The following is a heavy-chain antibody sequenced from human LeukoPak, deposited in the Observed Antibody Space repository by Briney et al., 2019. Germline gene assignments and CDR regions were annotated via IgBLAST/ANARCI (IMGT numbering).Heavy chain of an antibody. CDR2: INPNSGCT. V-gene: IGHV1-2*06. J-gene: IGHJ5*02. Sequence: ASVKVSCKASGYTFTGYYMHWVRQAPGQGLEWMGRINPNSGCTNYAQKFHGRVTMTRDTSISTDYMELSRLRSDDTAVYYCARGRITIFAVVPIAPWGQGTLVTVSS. D-gene: IGHD3-3*01. CDR3: ARGRITIFAVVPIAP. CDR1: GYTFTGYY.